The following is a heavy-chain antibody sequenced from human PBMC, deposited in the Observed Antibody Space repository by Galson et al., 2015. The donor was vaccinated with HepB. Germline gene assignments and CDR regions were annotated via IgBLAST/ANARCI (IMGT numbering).Heavy chain of an antibody. V-gene: IGHV1-69*06. CDR1: GGTFSSYA. J-gene: IGHJ3*02. Sequence: PVKVSCKASGGTFSSYAISWVRQAPGQGLEWMGGIIPIFGTANYAQKFQGRVTITADKSTSTAYMELSSLRSEDTAVYYCARADIVVVVAAPDAFDIWGQGTMVTVSS. CDR3: ARADIVVVVAAPDAFDI. CDR2: IIPIFGTA. D-gene: IGHD2-15*01.